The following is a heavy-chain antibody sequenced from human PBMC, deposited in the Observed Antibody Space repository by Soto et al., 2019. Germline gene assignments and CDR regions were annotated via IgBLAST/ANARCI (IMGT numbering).Heavy chain of an antibody. V-gene: IGHV1-24*01. CDR3: APYLLLFLGCSTFAP. CDR2: FDPEDGET. D-gene: IGHD3-3*01. J-gene: IGHJ5*02. Sequence: GASVKVSCKVSGYTLTELSMHWVRQAPGKGLEWMGGFDPEDGETIYAQKFQGGVTMTEDTSTDTAYMELSSLRSEDTAVYYCAPYLLLFLGCSTFAPGAQGTLVPVSP. CDR1: GYTLTELS.